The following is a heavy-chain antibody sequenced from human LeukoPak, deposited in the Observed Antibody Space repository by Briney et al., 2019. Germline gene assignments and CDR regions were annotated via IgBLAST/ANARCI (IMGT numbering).Heavy chain of an antibody. J-gene: IGHJ4*02. V-gene: IGHV1-18*01. Sequence: ASVKVSCKASGYTFTSYGISWVRQAHGQGLEWMGWISAYNGNTNYAQKLQGRVTMTTDTSTSTAYMELRSLRSDDTAVYYCARDRRITIFGQERGVGYWGQGTLVTVSS. D-gene: IGHD3-3*01. CDR1: GYTFTSYG. CDR3: ARDRRITIFGQERGVGY. CDR2: ISAYNGNT.